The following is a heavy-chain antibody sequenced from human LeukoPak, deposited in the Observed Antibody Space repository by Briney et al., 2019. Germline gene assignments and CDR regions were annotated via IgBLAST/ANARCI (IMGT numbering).Heavy chain of an antibody. Sequence: MSWVRQAPGKGLVWVSRINSDGSSTNYADFVKGRFTISRDNAKNTLYLQMNSLRAEDTAVYYCARTNRGPFDFWGQGTLVTVSS. D-gene: IGHD2-8*01. CDR2: INSDGSST. V-gene: IGHV3-74*01. CDR3: ARTNRGPFDF. J-gene: IGHJ4*02.